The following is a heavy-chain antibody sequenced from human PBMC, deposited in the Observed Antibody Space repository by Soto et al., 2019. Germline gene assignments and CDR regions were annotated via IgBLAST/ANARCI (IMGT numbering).Heavy chain of an antibody. CDR3: ARTRSPNQNWFDP. J-gene: IGHJ5*02. D-gene: IGHD2-15*01. Sequence: QVQLQESGPGLVKPSETLSLTCTVSGGSISSYYWSWIRQPPGKGLEWIGYIYYSGSTNYNPSLKSRVTISVDTSKNQFSLKLSSVTAADTAVYYCARTRSPNQNWFDPWGQGTLVTVSS. CDR1: GGSISSYY. V-gene: IGHV4-59*01. CDR2: IYYSGST.